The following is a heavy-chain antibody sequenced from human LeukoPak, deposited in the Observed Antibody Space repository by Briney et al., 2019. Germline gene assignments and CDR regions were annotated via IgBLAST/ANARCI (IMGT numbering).Heavy chain of an antibody. D-gene: IGHD3-10*01. CDR3: AGRTRLVRGVHYMDV. V-gene: IGHV3-53*01. CDR1: GCTVGSNY. CDR2: IYSGGGT. J-gene: IGHJ6*03. Sequence: GGSLRLSCAASGCTVGSNYMSWVRQAPGKGLEWVSVIYSGGGTYYADSVKGRFTVSRDNSKNTLYLLMNSLRAEDTAVYYCAGRTRLVRGVHYMDVWGKGTTVTVSS.